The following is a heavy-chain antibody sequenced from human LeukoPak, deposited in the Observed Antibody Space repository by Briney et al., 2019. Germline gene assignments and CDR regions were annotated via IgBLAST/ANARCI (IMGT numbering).Heavy chain of an antibody. V-gene: IGHV3-30*03. CDR3: ARPDYGDRFDY. CDR1: GFTFSSYG. D-gene: IGHD4-17*01. J-gene: IGHJ4*02. CDR2: ISYDGSNK. Sequence: GGSLRLSCAASGFTFSSYGMHWVRQAPGKGLEWVAVISYDGSNKYYADSVKGRFTISRDNSKNTLYLQMNSLRAEDTAVYYCARPDYGDRFDYWGQGTLVTVSS.